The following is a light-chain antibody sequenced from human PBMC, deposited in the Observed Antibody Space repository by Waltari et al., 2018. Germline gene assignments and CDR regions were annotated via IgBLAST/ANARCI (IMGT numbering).Light chain of an antibody. V-gene: IGLV1-47*01. Sequence: QSVLTQPPSASGTPGQRVTISCSGSRSNIGSNYVYWYQQPPGTAPKLPIYRNNQRPSGVPDRFSGSKSGTSASLAISGLRSEDEADYYCAAWDDSLSGRVFGGGTKVTVL. CDR3: AAWDDSLSGRV. J-gene: IGLJ3*02. CDR2: RNN. CDR1: RSNIGSNY.